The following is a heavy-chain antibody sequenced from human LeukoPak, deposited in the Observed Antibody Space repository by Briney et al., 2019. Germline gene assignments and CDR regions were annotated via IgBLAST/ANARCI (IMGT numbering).Heavy chain of an antibody. CDR1: GGSISSYY. Sequence: PETLSLTCTVSGGSISSYYWSWIRQPPGKGLEWIGYIYYSGSTNYNPSLKSRVTISVDTSKNQFSLKLSSVTAADTAVYYCARAEYEWWFDPWGQGTLVTVSS. CDR3: ARAEYEWWFDP. CDR2: IYYSGST. D-gene: IGHD2-8*01. J-gene: IGHJ5*02. V-gene: IGHV4-59*01.